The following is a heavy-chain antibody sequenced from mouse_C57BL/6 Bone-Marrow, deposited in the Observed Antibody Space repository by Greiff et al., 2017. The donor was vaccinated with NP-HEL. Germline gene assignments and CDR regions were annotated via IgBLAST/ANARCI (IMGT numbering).Heavy chain of an antibody. V-gene: IGHV1-64*01. CDR2: IHPNSGST. D-gene: IGHD1-2*01. CDR3: ARRTTAARLFDY. J-gene: IGHJ2*01. Sequence: QVQLKQPGAELVKPGASVKLSCKASGYTFTSYWMHWVKQRPGQGLEWIGMIHPNSGSTNYNEKFKSKATLTVDKSSSTAYMQLSSLTSEDSAVYYCARRTTAARLFDYWGQGTTLTVSS. CDR1: GYTFTSYW.